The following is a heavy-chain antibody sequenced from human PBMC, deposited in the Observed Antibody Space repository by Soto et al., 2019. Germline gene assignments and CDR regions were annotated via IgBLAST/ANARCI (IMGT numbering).Heavy chain of an antibody. Sequence: QVQLVQSGAEVKKPGSSVKVSCKASGGTFSSYAISWVRQAPGRGLEWMGGIIPIFGTANYAQKFQGRVTITADESTITAYMELRSLRSEDKAVYYCAGTKRITIFGVVKRGWFVPWGQGTLVTVSS. CDR2: IIPIFGTA. D-gene: IGHD3-3*01. J-gene: IGHJ5*02. CDR1: GGTFSSYA. V-gene: IGHV1-69*01. CDR3: AGTKRITIFGVVKRGWFVP.